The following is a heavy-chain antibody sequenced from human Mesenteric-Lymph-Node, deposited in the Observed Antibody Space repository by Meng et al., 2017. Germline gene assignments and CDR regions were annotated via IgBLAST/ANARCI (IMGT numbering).Heavy chain of an antibody. V-gene: IGHV4-34*01. CDR3: ARGPLVRGVIHY. D-gene: IGHD3-10*01. Sequence: QQCRVRLLPPAETLSLLIAVSGGSFSGHYCSWIRHPQPKGLEWIGEINDSGSTDYNPSLKSRVTISLDTSKSQFSLKLSSVTAADTAMYYCARGPLVRGVIHYWGQGTLVTVSS. J-gene: IGHJ4*02. CDR2: INDSGST. CDR1: GGSFSGHY.